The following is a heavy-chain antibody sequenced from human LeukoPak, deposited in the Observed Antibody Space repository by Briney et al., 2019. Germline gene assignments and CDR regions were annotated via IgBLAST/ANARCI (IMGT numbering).Heavy chain of an antibody. CDR1: GGSISTYY. V-gene: IGHV4-4*09. D-gene: IGHD6-6*01. CDR2: IHASGPT. J-gene: IGHJ4*02. Sequence: SENLSLTCTVAGGSISTYYWSWIRRPPGKGLEWIAYIHASGPTNYNPSLKSRITISVNTSKNQFSLKLSSVTAADTAVYYCARHDAGIAARPFDNWGQGTLVTVSS. CDR3: ARHDAGIAARPFDN.